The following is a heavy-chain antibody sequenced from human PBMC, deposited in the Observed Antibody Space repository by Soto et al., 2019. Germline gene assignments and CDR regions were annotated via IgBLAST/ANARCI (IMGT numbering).Heavy chain of an antibody. CDR1: GGSISSGGYY. J-gene: IGHJ5*02. D-gene: IGHD6-19*01. Sequence: QVQLQESGPGLVKPSQTLSLTCTVSGGSISSGGYYWSWIRQHPGKGLECIGYIYYSGSTYYNPSLKSRVTISVDTSKNQFSLKLSSVTAADTAVYYCARERYSSGWYFSWFDPWGQGTLVTVSS. V-gene: IGHV4-31*03. CDR3: ARERYSSGWYFSWFDP. CDR2: IYYSGST.